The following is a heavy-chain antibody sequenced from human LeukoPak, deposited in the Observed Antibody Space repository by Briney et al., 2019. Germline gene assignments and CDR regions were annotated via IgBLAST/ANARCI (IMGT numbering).Heavy chain of an antibody. CDR1: GFTFSSFT. V-gene: IGHV3-21*01. D-gene: IGHD6-13*01. CDR2: ISSSSSYI. Sequence: GGSLRLSCAASGFTFSSFTMTWVRQAPGKGLEWVPSISSSSSYIYYADSVKGRFTISRDNAKNSLYLQMNSLRAEDTAVYYCARAPFSSSYDYWGQGTLVTVSS. J-gene: IGHJ4*02. CDR3: ARAPFSSSYDY.